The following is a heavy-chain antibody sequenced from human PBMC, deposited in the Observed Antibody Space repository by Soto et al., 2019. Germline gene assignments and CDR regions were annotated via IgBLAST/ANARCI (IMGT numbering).Heavy chain of an antibody. Sequence: SETLSLTCTVSGGSMISYYWSWIRQPPGRGLEWIGFIYYAGSTKYNPSLNSRVTISVDTSKNQFSLTVTSVTAADTAVYYCARGRITMVRGVTNWFDPWGQGTLVTVSS. CDR1: GGSMISYY. D-gene: IGHD3-10*01. CDR3: ARGRITMVRGVTNWFDP. CDR2: IYYAGST. J-gene: IGHJ5*02. V-gene: IGHV4-59*12.